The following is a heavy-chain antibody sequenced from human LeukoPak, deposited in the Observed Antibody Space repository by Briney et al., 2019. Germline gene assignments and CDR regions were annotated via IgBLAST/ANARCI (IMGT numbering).Heavy chain of an antibody. CDR2: IGGSNGIT. V-gene: IGHV3-23*01. Sequence: GGSLRLSCTASRFTFNSYAMSWVRQAPGKGLEWVSVIGGSNGITFYVGSVKGRFTISRDNSKDTLYLQMNSLRAEDTAVYYCARNENSGWGYFDYWGQGTLVTVSS. CDR1: RFTFNSYA. D-gene: IGHD5-12*01. CDR3: ARNENSGWGYFDY. J-gene: IGHJ4*02.